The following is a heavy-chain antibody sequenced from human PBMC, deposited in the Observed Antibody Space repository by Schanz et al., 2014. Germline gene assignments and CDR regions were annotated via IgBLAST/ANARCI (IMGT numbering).Heavy chain of an antibody. CDR1: GFTFSSYA. V-gene: IGHV3-30*18. J-gene: IGHJ4*02. CDR2: ISYDGSKK. CDR3: AKDRSWDYDSSGYFDY. D-gene: IGHD3-22*01. Sequence: VQLVQSGGGLVQPGGSLRLSCAASGFTFSSYAMSWVRQAPGKGLEWVGVISYDGSKKSYADSVKGRFTISRDNSKNTLYLQMNSLRAEDTAVYYCAKDRSWDYDSSGYFDYWGQGTLXTVSS.